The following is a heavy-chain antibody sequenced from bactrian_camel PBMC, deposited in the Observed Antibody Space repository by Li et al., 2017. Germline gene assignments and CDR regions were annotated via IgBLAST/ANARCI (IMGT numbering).Heavy chain of an antibody. CDR1: LYTPC. J-gene: IGHJ4*01. Sequence: HVQLVESGGGSVQAGGSLRLSCTASLYTPCMAWFRQAPGKEREGVATIDQALGNTAYADSVAGRFTISQDNAKNTLYLQMNRLEPEDTAMYYCAADSTRLRPVIRAGGKVYPQLLQFWGQGTQVTVS. V-gene: IGHV3S1*01. D-gene: IGHD6*01. CDR2: IDQALGNT. CDR3: AADSTRLRPVIRAGGKVYPQLLQF.